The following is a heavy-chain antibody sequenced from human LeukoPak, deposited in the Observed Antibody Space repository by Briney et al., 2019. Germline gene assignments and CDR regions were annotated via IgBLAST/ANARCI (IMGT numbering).Heavy chain of an antibody. CDR3: ARRRESYYYHFDY. Sequence: SETLSLTCTVSGGSISSYYWSWIRQPPGKGLEWIGYIYYSGSTNYNPSLKSRVTISVDTSKNQFSLKLSSVTAADTTVYYCARRRESYYYHFDYWGQGTLVTVSS. CDR2: IYYSGST. D-gene: IGHD3-22*01. V-gene: IGHV4-59*08. J-gene: IGHJ4*02. CDR1: GGSISSYY.